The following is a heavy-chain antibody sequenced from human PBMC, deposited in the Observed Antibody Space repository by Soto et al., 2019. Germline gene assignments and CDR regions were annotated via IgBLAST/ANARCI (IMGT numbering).Heavy chain of an antibody. CDR1: GGSISSYY. Sequence: QVHLQESGPGLVKPSETLSLTCPVSGGSISSYYCSWIRQPPGKVLEWIGYVFYTGITKYNPSFQSRATISGDTSRNQFSLNLMSVNAADTAVYYCAKWGAAAGTTWGQGILVNVSP. D-gene: IGHD6-25*01. CDR3: AKWGAAAGTT. J-gene: IGHJ4*02. V-gene: IGHV4-59*01. CDR2: VFYTGIT.